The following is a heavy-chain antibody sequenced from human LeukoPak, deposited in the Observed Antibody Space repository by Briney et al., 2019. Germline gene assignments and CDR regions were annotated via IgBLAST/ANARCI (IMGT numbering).Heavy chain of an antibody. CDR3: ARVRLDRSERNLDAFEN. CDR1: GFTVSSNY. J-gene: IGHJ3*02. D-gene: IGHD1-14*01. CDR2: IYSGGST. Sequence: GGSLRLSCAASGFTVSSNYMSWVRQVPGKGLEWVSSIYSGGSTYYADSVKGRFTISRDNSKNTVYLQMNSLRAEDTAVFFCARVRLDRSERNLDAFENWGQGTMVTVSS. V-gene: IGHV3-53*01.